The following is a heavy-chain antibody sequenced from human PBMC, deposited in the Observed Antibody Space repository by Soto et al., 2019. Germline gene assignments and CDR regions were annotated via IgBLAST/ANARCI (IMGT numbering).Heavy chain of an antibody. CDR3: ARCAAMVGGYNWFDP. D-gene: IGHD5-18*01. Sequence: ASVKVSCKVSGYTLTELSMHWVRQAPGKGLEWMGGFDPEDGETMYAQKLQGRVTMTTDTSTSTAYMELRSLRSDDTAVYYCARCAAMVGGYNWFDPWGQGTLVTVSS. CDR1: GYTLTELS. CDR2: FDPEDGET. V-gene: IGHV1-24*01. J-gene: IGHJ5*02.